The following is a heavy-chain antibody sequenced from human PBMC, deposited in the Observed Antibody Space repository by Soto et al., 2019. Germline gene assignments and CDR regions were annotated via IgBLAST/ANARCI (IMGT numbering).Heavy chain of an antibody. CDR3: ARQIYDSSGYYSAY. D-gene: IGHD3-22*01. J-gene: IGHJ4*02. CDR2: IYSLGNT. Sequence: QMQLQESGPGLVKPSETLSLTCTVSGGSISSSSYYWGWIRQPPGQGLEWLGTIYSLGNTYYNPSLKSRVTISVDKYKSQLFLKLSSVTAPDTAVYYCARQIYDSSGYYSAYWGQGPLVTVSS. CDR1: GGSISSSSYY. V-gene: IGHV4-39*01.